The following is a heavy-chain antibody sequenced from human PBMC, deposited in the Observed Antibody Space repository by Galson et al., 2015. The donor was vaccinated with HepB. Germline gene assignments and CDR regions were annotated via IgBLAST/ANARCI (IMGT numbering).Heavy chain of an antibody. CDR3: AKEELGTFDY. V-gene: IGHV3-30*18. CDR2: ISYDGSNK. J-gene: IGHJ4*02. Sequence: SLRLSCAASGFTFSSYGMHWVRQAPGKGLEWVAVISYDGSNKYYADSVKGRFTISRDNSKNTLYLQMNSLRAEDTAVYYCAKEELGTFDYWGQGTLVTVSS. CDR1: GFTFSSYG. D-gene: IGHD7-27*01.